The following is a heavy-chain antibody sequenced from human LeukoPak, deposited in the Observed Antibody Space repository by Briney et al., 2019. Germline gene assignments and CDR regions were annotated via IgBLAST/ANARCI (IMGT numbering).Heavy chain of an antibody. Sequence: PSETLSLTCTVSGYSISSGYYWGWIRQPPGKGLEWIGSIYHSGSTYYNPSLKSRVTISVDTSKNQFSLKLSPVTAADTAVYYCARLSDSSSWGDYWGQGTLVTVSS. V-gene: IGHV4-38-2*02. D-gene: IGHD6-13*01. CDR3: ARLSDSSSWGDY. CDR2: IYHSGST. J-gene: IGHJ4*02. CDR1: GYSISSGYY.